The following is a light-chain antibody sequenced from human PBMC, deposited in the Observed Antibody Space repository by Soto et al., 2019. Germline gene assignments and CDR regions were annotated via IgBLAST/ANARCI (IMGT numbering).Light chain of an antibody. Sequence: QAVVMQPPSVSGAPGQRVTISCTGSSSNIGAGYEVHWYQQLPRTAPKLLIYGNSNRPSGVPDRFSGSKSGTSASLAITGLQAEDEADYYCQSYDNSLSGMVFGGGTKVTVL. J-gene: IGLJ2*01. CDR2: GNS. V-gene: IGLV1-40*01. CDR1: SSNIGAGYE. CDR3: QSYDNSLSGMV.